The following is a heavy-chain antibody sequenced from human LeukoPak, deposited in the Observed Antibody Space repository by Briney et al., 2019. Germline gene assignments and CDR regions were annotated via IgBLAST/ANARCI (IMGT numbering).Heavy chain of an antibody. V-gene: IGHV1-2*02. J-gene: IGHJ3*02. CDR3: ARPQLLSPFDI. Sequence: GASVNVSCKASGYTFTDYYIHWVRQAPGQGLEWLGWINPNSGGTKYAQKFQGRVTMTRDPSISTAYMELSRLKSDDTAVYYCARPQLLSPFDIWGQGTKVTVSS. D-gene: IGHD2-2*01. CDR1: GYTFTDYY. CDR2: INPNSGGT.